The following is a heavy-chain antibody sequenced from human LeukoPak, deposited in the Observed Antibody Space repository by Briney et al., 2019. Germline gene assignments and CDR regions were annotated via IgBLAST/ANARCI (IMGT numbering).Heavy chain of an antibody. CDR2: IDRTGS. V-gene: IGHV4-59*01. CDR1: CGSISNYS. Sequence: SETLSLTCIVSCGSISNYSWNWIRQPPGKGLEWIGNIDRTGSNYNPSLKSRVTISMDTSKNQFSLNLNSVTAADTAVYYCSRDSMIVGTYDYWGQGTLVTVPS. J-gene: IGHJ4*02. D-gene: IGHD3-22*01. CDR3: SRDSMIVGTYDY.